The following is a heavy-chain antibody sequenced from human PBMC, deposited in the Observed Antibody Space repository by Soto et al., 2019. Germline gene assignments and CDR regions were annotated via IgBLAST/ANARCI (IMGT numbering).Heavy chain of an antibody. Sequence: SETLSLTCTFSCGSIISYYWSWIRQPPGKGLEWIGYIYYSGSTNYNPSLKSRVTISVDTSKNQFSLKLSSVTAADTAVYYCARDTGGYQLLYPYYYGMDVWGQGTTVTVSS. J-gene: IGHJ6*02. CDR2: IYYSGST. V-gene: IGHV4-59*01. D-gene: IGHD2-2*02. CDR1: CGSIISYY. CDR3: ARDTGGYQLLYPYYYGMDV.